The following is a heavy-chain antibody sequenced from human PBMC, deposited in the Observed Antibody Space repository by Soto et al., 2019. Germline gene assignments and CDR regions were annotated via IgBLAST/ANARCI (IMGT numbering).Heavy chain of an antibody. J-gene: IGHJ6*02. V-gene: IGHV1-2*04. CDR1: GYSFTDYH. D-gene: IGHD2-8*01. Sequence: ASVKVSCKASGYSFTDYHIHWVRQAPGQGLEWLGRVNPKSGGASTAQKFQGWVTMTTDTSISTASMELTRLTSDDTALDYCARGYSTDCSNGVCSFFYNHDMDVWGQGTTVTVSS. CDR2: VNPKSGGA. CDR3: ARGYSTDCSNGVCSFFYNHDMDV.